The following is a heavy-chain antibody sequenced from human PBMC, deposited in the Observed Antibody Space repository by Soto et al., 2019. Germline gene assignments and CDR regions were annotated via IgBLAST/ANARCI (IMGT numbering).Heavy chain of an antibody. J-gene: IGHJ4*02. CDR2: IHDSATT. D-gene: IGHD3-3*01. CDR3: ASQYYEFSSGALDF. Sequence: QVQLQESGPGLVKPSQTLSLTCTVSGGSISSDDYYWSWIRQPPGKGLEWIGDIHDSATTSYNPSLKSRLTLSIAPSKNQFSLTLRSVTAADTAVYFCASQYYEFSSGALDFWGQGILVTVSS. CDR1: GGSISSDDYY. V-gene: IGHV4-30-4*01.